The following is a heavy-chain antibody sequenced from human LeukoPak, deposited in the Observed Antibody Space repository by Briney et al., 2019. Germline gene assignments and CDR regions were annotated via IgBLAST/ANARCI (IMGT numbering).Heavy chain of an antibody. CDR1: GGSISTYY. CDR2: IYYSGST. V-gene: IGHV4-59*01. D-gene: IGHD2/OR15-2a*01. CDR3: ARGSSMQGYRGYFDY. J-gene: IGHJ4*02. Sequence: SETLSLTCIVSGGSISTYYWSWIRQPPGKGLEWIGYIYYSGSTNYNPSLKSRVTISVDTSKNQFSLKLSSVTAADTAVYYCARGSSMQGYRGYFDYWGQGTLVTVSS.